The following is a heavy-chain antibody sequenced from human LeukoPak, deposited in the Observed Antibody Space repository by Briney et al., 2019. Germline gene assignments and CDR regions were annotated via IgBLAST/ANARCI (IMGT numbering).Heavy chain of an antibody. CDR2: ISGSGGST. CDR1: GFTFSSYA. J-gene: IGHJ5*02. CDR3: AKEEGSSGWYNWFDP. Sequence: RGSLRLSCAASGFTFSSYAMSWVRQAPGKGLEWVSAISGSGGSTYYADSVKGRFTISRDNSKITLSLQMNSLSAEDTAVYYCAKEEGSSGWYNWFDPWGQGTLVTVSS. V-gene: IGHV3-23*01. D-gene: IGHD6-19*01.